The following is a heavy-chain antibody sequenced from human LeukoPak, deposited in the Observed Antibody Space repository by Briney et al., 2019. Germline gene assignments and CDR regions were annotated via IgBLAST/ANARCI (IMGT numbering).Heavy chain of an antibody. V-gene: IGHV3-21*01. J-gene: IGHJ4*02. D-gene: IGHD6-13*01. CDR2: ISSSSSYI. CDR1: GFTFSSYS. Sequence: GGSLRLSCAASGFTFSSYSMNWVRQAPGKGLEWVSSISSSSSYIYCADSVKGRFTISRDNAKNSLYLQMNSLRAEDTAVYYCARGNSSSNLDYWGQGTLVTVSS. CDR3: ARGNSSSNLDY.